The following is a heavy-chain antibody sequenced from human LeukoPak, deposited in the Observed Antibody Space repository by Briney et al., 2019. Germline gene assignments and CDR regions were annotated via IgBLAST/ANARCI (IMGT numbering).Heavy chain of an antibody. CDR2: ISSSGSTI. Sequence: GGSLRLSCAASGFTFSDYYMSWIRQAPGKGLEWVSYISSSGSTIYYADSVKGRFTISRDNSKNTLYLQMNSLRAEDTAVYYCAREACSSTSCSPSVDVWGKGTTVTVSS. J-gene: IGHJ6*04. V-gene: IGHV3-11*01. CDR1: GFTFSDYY. CDR3: AREACSSTSCSPSVDV. D-gene: IGHD2-2*01.